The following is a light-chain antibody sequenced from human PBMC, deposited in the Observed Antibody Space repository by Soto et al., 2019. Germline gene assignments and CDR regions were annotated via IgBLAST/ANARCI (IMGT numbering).Light chain of an antibody. Sequence: EILMTQSPATLSVSPGERATLSCRASQSVSTNLAWYQQKPGQAPRLLIYGASTRATGIPARFSGSGSGTEFTLTISSLRSEDFAIYYCQQYDNWPPYTFGQGTKLEI. J-gene: IGKJ2*01. CDR1: QSVSTN. CDR2: GAS. V-gene: IGKV3-15*01. CDR3: QQYDNWPPYT.